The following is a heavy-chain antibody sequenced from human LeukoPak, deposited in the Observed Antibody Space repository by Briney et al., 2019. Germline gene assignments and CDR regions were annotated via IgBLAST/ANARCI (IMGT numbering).Heavy chain of an antibody. CDR2: IWYDGSNK. Sequence: GGSPRLSCAASGFTFSSYGMHWVRQAPGKGREWVAVIWYDGSNKYYADSVKGRFTISRDNSKNTLYLQMNSLRAEDTAVYYCAKSPDSSGYCMDYWGQGTLVTVSS. CDR1: GFTFSSYG. D-gene: IGHD3-22*01. CDR3: AKSPDSSGYCMDY. J-gene: IGHJ4*02. V-gene: IGHV3-33*06.